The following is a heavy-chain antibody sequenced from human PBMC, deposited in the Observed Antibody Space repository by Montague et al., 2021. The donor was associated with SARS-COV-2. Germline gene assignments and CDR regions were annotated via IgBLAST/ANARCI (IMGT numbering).Heavy chain of an antibody. CDR3: ARDKAENIVVVPAVPLAYGMDV. CDR1: GGSFSDYY. D-gene: IGHD2-2*01. CDR2: TDHSGTT. V-gene: IGHV4-34*01. J-gene: IGHJ6*02. Sequence: SETLSLTCAVYGGSFSDYYWTWIRQPPGKGLEWIGETDHSGTTNYNPSLKSRLTISVDASKNQFSLTLNSVTAADTAVYYCARDKAENIVVVPAVPLAYGMDVWGQGTTVTVSS.